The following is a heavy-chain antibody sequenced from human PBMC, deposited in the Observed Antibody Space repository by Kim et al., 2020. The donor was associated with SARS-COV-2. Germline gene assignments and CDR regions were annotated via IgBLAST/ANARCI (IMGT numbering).Heavy chain of an antibody. CDR1: GYTFTSYG. J-gene: IGHJ4*02. CDR2: ISAYNGNT. V-gene: IGHV1-18*01. D-gene: IGHD5-18*01. Sequence: ASVKVSCKASGYTFTSYGISWVRQAPGQGLEWMGWISAYNGNTNYVQKLQGRVTMTTDTSTSTAYMELRSLRSDDTAVYYCARDRAGISPWIQLWLHYFDYWGQGTLVTVSS. CDR3: ARDRAGISPWIQLWLHYFDY.